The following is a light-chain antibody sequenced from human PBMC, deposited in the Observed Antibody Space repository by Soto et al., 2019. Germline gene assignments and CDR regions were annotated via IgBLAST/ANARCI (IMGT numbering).Light chain of an antibody. CDR3: QSRDSSLSSSWV. CDR2: HNN. J-gene: IGLJ3*02. Sequence: LTQPPSMSGAPGQRVNISCTGSSSNIGADFDVHWYQHLPGTAPKLLISHNNNRPSGVPDRFSGSKSGTSASLAITGLQADDEAVYYCQSRDSSLSSSWVFGGGTQLTVL. CDR1: SSNIGADFD. V-gene: IGLV1-40*01.